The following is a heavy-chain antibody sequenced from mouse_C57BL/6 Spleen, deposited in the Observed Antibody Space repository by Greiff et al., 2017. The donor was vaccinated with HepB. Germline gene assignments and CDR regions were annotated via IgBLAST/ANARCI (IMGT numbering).Heavy chain of an antibody. CDR3: ARGRGGYYFDY. D-gene: IGHD1-1*02. Sequence: QVQLQQSGAELVKPGASVKISCKASGYAFSSYWMNWVKQRPGKGLEWIGQIYPGDGDTNYNGKFKGKATLTADNSSSTAYMQLSSLTSEDAAVYCCARGRGGYYFDYWGQGTTLTVSS. CDR2: IYPGDGDT. J-gene: IGHJ2*01. V-gene: IGHV1-80*01. CDR1: GYAFSSYW.